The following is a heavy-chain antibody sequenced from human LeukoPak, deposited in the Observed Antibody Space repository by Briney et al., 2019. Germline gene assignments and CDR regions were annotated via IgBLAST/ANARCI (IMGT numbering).Heavy chain of an antibody. Sequence: SVKVSCKSSGGTFSNYAISWVRQPPGQGLEWMGGIIPIFGTANYAQKFQGRVTITTDESKSTDYMELSTLRSEDTAVYYCARGAILEWLPLSDSSRYYFDYWGEGTLVSVSS. CDR2: IIPIFGTA. D-gene: IGHD3-3*02. J-gene: IGHJ4*02. CDR1: GGTFSNYA. V-gene: IGHV1-69*05. CDR3: ARGAILEWLPLSDSSRYYFDY.